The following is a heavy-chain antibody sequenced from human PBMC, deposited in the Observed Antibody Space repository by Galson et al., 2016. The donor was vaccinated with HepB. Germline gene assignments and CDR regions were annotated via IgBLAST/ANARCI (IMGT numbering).Heavy chain of an antibody. V-gene: IGHV3-9*01. CDR3: VRGGIGWDDRQWPFNY. D-gene: IGHD1-1*01. J-gene: IGHJ4*02. CDR2: ISWNSGSL. Sequence: SLRLSCAASGFTFDDYAMHWVRQVPGKGLEWVSGISWNSGSLDYANSVKGRFTISRDNAKNSLYLQMNSLRPEDTALYYCVRGGIGWDDRQWPFNYRGQGTLVTVTS. CDR1: GFTFDDYA.